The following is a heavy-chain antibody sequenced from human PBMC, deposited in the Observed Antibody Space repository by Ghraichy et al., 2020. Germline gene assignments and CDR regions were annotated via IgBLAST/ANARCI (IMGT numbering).Heavy chain of an antibody. CDR1: GFTFSSYE. D-gene: IGHD2-21*01. CDR3: ARDISKLLGYGMDV. V-gene: IGHV3-48*03. Sequence: GGSLNISCAASGFTFSSYEMNWVRQAPGKGLEWVSYISSSGSTIYYADSVKGRFTISRDNAKNSLYLQMNSLRAEDTAVYYCARDISKLLGYGMDVWGQGTTVTVSS. J-gene: IGHJ6*02. CDR2: ISSSGSTI.